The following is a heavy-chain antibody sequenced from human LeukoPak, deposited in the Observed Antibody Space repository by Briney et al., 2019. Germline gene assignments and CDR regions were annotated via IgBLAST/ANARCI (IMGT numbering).Heavy chain of an antibody. CDR3: ASGYCSGGSCYGLLDY. CDR1: GYTFTTYG. J-gene: IGHJ4*02. Sequence: GASVKVSCKASGYTFTTYGISWVRQAPGQGLEWMGWISAYNGNTNYAQKLQGRVTMTADTSTKTAYMELRSLRSDDTAVYYCASGYCSGGSCYGLLDYWGQATLVIVSS. V-gene: IGHV1-18*01. CDR2: ISAYNGNT. D-gene: IGHD2-15*01.